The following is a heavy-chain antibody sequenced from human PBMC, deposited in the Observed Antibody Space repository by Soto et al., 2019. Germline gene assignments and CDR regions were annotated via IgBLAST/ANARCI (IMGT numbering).Heavy chain of an antibody. CDR1: GGTFSSYA. J-gene: IGHJ6*02. V-gene: IGHV1-69*13. CDR3: ARSITIFGVVITNTQYYYSGMDV. CDR2: IIPIFGTA. D-gene: IGHD3-3*01. Sequence: ASVKVSCKASGGTFSSYAISWVRQAPGQGLEWMGGIIPIFGTANYAQKFQGRVTITADESTSTAYMELSSLRSEDTAVYYCARSITIFGVVITNTQYYYSGMDVWGQGTTVTVSS.